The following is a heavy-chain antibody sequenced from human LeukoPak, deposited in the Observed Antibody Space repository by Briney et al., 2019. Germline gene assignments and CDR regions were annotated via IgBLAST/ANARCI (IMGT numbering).Heavy chain of an antibody. D-gene: IGHD3-22*01. CDR3: ARERYYYDSSGYSTGNWFDP. V-gene: IGHV3-74*01. Sequence: PGGSLRLSCAASGFTFSSYWMHWVRQAPGKGLVWVSRINSDGSSTSYADSVKGRFTISRDNAKNTLYLQMNSLRAEDTAVYYCARERYYYDSSGYSTGNWFDPWGQGTQVTVSA. CDR2: INSDGSST. J-gene: IGHJ5*02. CDR1: GFTFSSYW.